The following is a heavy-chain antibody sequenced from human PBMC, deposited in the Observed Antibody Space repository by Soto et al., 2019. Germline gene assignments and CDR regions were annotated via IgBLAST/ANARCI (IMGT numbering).Heavy chain of an antibody. V-gene: IGHV3-23*01. CDR3: AKEQPLWGGYCSSTSCYDAFEI. Sequence: PGGSLRLSCAASGFTFSSYAMSWVRQAPGKGLEWVSAISGSGGSTYYADSVKGRFTISRDNSKNTLYLQMNSLRAEDTAVYYCAKEQPLWGGYCSSTSCYDAFEIWGQGTMVTVSS. CDR1: GFTFSSYA. CDR2: ISGSGGST. D-gene: IGHD2-2*01. J-gene: IGHJ3*02.